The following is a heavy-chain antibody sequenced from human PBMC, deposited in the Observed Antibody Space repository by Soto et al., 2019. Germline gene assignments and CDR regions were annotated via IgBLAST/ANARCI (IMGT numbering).Heavy chain of an antibody. J-gene: IGHJ2*01. CDR2: ISQSGSA. V-gene: IGHV4-34*01. CDR3: ARGRTTWLSPDRDWDFDL. CDR1: SGSFSEYF. D-gene: IGHD4-17*01. Sequence: QVQLQQWGAGLLKPSETLSLTCAVYSGSFSEYFWSWIRQPPGNGLEWIGEISQSGSAYYKASLKSRVMMSIDTSKNQLSLNMPSVTAADTAVYYCARGRTTWLSPDRDWDFDLWGPGTLVTVSS.